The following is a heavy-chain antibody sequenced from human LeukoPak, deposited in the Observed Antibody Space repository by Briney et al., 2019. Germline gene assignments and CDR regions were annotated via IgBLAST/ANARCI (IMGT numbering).Heavy chain of an antibody. J-gene: IGHJ6*03. CDR3: ARHRCYYYYMDV. V-gene: IGHV4-4*09. CDR1: GGSISSYY. CDR2: IYTSGST. Sequence: SETLSLTCTVSGGSISSYYWSWIRQPPGKGLEWIGYIYTSGSTNYNPSLKSRVTISVDTSKNQFSLKLSSVTAADTAVYYCARHRCYYYYMDVWGKGTTVTVSS.